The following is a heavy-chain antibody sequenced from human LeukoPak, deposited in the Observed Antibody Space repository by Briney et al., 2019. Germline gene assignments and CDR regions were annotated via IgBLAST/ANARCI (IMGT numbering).Heavy chain of an antibody. V-gene: IGHV3-30*04. CDR3: ARDRGLPDY. CDR1: GFIFSSYA. D-gene: IGHD2-15*01. CDR2: ISYDGSNK. Sequence: GGSLRLSCAASGFIFSSYAIHWDRQAPGRGLEWVALISYDGSNKYYGDSVKGRFTISRDNSKNTLYLQMNSLGAEDTAVYYCARDRGLPDYWGQGTLVTVSS. J-gene: IGHJ4*02.